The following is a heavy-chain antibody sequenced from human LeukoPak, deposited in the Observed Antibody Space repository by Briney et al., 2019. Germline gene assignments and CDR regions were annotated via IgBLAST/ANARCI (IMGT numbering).Heavy chain of an antibody. J-gene: IGHJ3*02. V-gene: IGHV4-39*01. CDR2: IYYSGST. CDR3: ARHGSGVIVPDAFDI. Sequence: SETLSLTCTVSGGSISSSSYYWGWIRQPPGKGLEWIGSIYYSGSTYYNPSLKSRVTISVDTSKNQFSLKLSSVTAADTAVYYCARHGSGVIVPDAFDIWGQGTMVTVSS. CDR1: GGSISSSSYY. D-gene: IGHD3-16*02.